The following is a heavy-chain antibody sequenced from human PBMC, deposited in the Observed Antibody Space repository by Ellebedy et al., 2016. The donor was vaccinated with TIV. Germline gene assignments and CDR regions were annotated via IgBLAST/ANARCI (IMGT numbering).Heavy chain of an antibody. CDR1: GNDSTSDL. D-gene: IGHD3/OR15-3a*01. J-gene: IGHJ5*01. Sequence: GESLKISCKASGNDSTSDLIAWVRLMPGRGLEWMGNIYPGDSPIAYRPSFRGHVTIPADRSINTAYLQWSSLKASDTAIYYCAKRGLVGGWYASWGQGTPVTVSS. CDR3: AKRGLVGGWYAS. CDR2: IYPGDSPI. V-gene: IGHV5-51*01.